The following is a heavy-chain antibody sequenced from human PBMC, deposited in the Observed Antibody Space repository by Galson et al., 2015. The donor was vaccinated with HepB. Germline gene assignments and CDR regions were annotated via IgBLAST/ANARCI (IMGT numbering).Heavy chain of an antibody. D-gene: IGHD3-10*02. CDR2: ISDDGRNK. V-gene: IGHV3-30*18. CDR1: GFSFSGYA. Sequence: SLRLSCAASGFSFSGYAVTWVRQAPGKGLEWVAGISDDGRNKNFADSVRGRFTISRDNSKSTLFLQMNSLRVEDTAVYFCAKGAYRNILMSGGWFGPWGQGTVVIVSS. J-gene: IGHJ5*02. CDR3: AKGAYRNILMSGGWFGP.